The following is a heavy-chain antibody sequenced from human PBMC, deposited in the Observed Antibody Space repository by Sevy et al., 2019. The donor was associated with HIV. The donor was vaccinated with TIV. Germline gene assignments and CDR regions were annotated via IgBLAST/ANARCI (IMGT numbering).Heavy chain of an antibody. Sequence: GGSLRLSCAASGFTFSTYTMNWVRQAPGKGLEWVSSISSGSSYKYYADSVKGRFTISRDNAKNSLYLQMNSLRAEDTVVYYGARDGGCSSTCCLLCFDYWGQGTPVTVSS. CDR2: ISSGSSYK. CDR1: GFTFSTYT. CDR3: ARDGGCSSTCCLLCFDY. D-gene: IGHD2-2*01. J-gene: IGHJ4*02. V-gene: IGHV3-21*01.